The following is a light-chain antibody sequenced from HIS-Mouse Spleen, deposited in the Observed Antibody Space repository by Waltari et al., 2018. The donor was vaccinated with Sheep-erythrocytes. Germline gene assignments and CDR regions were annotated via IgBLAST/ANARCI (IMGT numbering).Light chain of an antibody. CDR2: DDI. V-gene: IGLV3-21*02. Sequence: SYVLTQPPSVSVAPGQTARTTCGGNNLGSKRVHWYQQKPGQAPVLVVYDDIDRPSGIPARFSGSNSGNTATLTISRVEAGDEADYYCQVWDSSSDHPVFGGGTKLTVL. CDR1: NLGSKR. J-gene: IGLJ2*01. CDR3: QVWDSSSDHPV.